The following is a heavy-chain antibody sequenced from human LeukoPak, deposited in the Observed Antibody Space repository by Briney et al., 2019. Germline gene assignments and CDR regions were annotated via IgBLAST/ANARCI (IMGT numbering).Heavy chain of an antibody. CDR1: GYTFTNYY. D-gene: IGHD3-22*01. V-gene: IGHV1-46*01. CDR3: ARESDYYDSRRRFDY. CDR2: INPSGGRT. J-gene: IGHJ4*02. Sequence: ASVKASCKASGYTFTNYYMHWVRQAPGQGLEWMGMINPSGGRTSYAQKFQGRVTMTRDTSTSTVYMEMSSLRSEDMAVYYCARESDYYDSRRRFDYWGQGTLVTVSS.